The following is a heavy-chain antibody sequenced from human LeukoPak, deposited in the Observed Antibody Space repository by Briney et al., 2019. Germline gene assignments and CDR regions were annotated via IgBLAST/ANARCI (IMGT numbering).Heavy chain of an antibody. J-gene: IGHJ3*02. CDR1: GYSFTSYW. Sequence: GESLQISCKGSGYSFTSYWIGWVRQMPGKGLEWMGIIYPGDSDTRYSPSFQGQVTISADKSISTAYLQWSSLKASDTAMYYCALTYYYDSSGYYYPSTFDIWGQGTMVTVSS. V-gene: IGHV5-51*01. CDR2: IYPGDSDT. D-gene: IGHD3-22*01. CDR3: ALTYYYDSSGYYYPSTFDI.